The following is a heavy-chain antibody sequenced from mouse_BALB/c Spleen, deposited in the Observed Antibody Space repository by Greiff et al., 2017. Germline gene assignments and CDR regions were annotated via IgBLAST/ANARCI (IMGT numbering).Heavy chain of an antibody. V-gene: IGHV5-17*02. D-gene: IGHD1-1*01. CDR3: ARSYYGSSYYFDY. CDR2: ISSGSSTI. J-gene: IGHJ2*01. CDR1: GFTFSSFG. Sequence: EVKVVESGGGLVQPGGSRKLSCAASGFTFSSFGMHWVRQAPEKGLEWVAYISSGSSTIYYADTVKGRFTISSDNPKNTLFLQMTSLRSEDTAMYYCARSYYGSSYYFDYWGQGTTLTVSS.